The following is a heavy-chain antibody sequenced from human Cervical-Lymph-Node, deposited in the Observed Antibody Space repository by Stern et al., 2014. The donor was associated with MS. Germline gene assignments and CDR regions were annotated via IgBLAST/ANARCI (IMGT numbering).Heavy chain of an antibody. CDR2: ISSGSRSI. D-gene: IGHD3-16*01. CDR3: ARSASIGDY. CDR1: GFTFISYS. J-gene: IGHJ4*02. Sequence: EVQLVESGGGLVQPGGSLRLSCAASGFTFISYSMNWVRQAPGKGLEWVSYISSGSRSIYYADSVRGRFTISRDNAKNALYLQMNSLRDDDTAVYYCARSASIGDYWGQGTLVTVSS. V-gene: IGHV3-48*02.